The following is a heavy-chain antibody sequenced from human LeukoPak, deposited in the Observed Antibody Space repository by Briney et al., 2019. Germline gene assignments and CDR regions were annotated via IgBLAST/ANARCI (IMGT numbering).Heavy chain of an antibody. D-gene: IGHD5-24*01. CDR3: ARSGYNRFDY. CDR1: GFTFTTYS. CDR2: FSGSGGGT. Sequence: GGSLRLSCAASGFTFTTYSMSWVRQAPGKGLEWVSAFSGSGGGTYYADSVKGRFTISRDNSKSTLYLQMTSLRAEDTAVYYCARSGYNRFDYWGQGTLVTVSS. J-gene: IGHJ4*02. V-gene: IGHV3-23*01.